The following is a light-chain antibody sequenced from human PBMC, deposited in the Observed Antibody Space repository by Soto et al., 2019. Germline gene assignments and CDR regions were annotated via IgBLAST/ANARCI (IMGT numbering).Light chain of an antibody. CDR2: GAS. Sequence: EIVLTQSTATLSVSPGERATLSCRASQGVSSNLAWYQQKPGQGPRLLIYGASTRATGIPARFSGSGSGTEFTLNISSLQPEDFALYYCPQYNNWPPRGTFGRGTKVEFK. V-gene: IGKV3-15*01. CDR3: PQYNNWPPRGT. CDR1: QGVSSN. J-gene: IGKJ1*01.